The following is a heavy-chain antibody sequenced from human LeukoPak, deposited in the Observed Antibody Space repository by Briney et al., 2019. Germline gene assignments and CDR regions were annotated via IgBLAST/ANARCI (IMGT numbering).Heavy chain of an antibody. Sequence: GGSLRLSCAASGFTFSSYAMSWVRQAPGKGLEWVSAISGSGGSTYYADSVKGRFTISRDNSKNTLYLQMNSLRAEDTAVYYCAKASRITMVRGPFDYWGQGTLVIVSS. V-gene: IGHV3-23*01. CDR3: AKASRITMVRGPFDY. D-gene: IGHD3-10*01. CDR2: ISGSGGST. J-gene: IGHJ4*02. CDR1: GFTFSSYA.